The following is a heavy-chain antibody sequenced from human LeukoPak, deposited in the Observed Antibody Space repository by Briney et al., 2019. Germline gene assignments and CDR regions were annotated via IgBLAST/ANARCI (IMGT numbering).Heavy chain of an antibody. Sequence: ASVKVSCKASGYTFTGYYMHWVRQAPGQGFEWMGWINPNSGGTNYAQKFQGRVTMTRDTSISTAYMELSRLGSDDTAVYYCARAGDLVYYFDYWGQGTLVTVSS. CDR3: ARAGDLVYYFDY. V-gene: IGHV1-2*02. CDR2: INPNSGGT. J-gene: IGHJ4*02. D-gene: IGHD6-6*01. CDR1: GYTFTGYY.